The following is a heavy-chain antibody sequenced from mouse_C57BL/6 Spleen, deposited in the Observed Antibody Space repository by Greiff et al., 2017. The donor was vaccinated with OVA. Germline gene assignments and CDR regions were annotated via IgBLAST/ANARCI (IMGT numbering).Heavy chain of an antibody. CDR3: ARGDSNQPGNFDY. Sequence: QVHVKQPGAELVMPGASVKLSCKASGYTFTSYWMHWVKQRPGQGLEWIGEIDPSDSYTNYNQKFKGKSTLTVDKSSSTAYMQLSSLTSEDSAVYYCARGDSNQPGNFDYWGQGTTLTVSS. V-gene: IGHV1-69*01. D-gene: IGHD2-5*01. CDR1: GYTFTSYW. CDR2: IDPSDSYT. J-gene: IGHJ2*01.